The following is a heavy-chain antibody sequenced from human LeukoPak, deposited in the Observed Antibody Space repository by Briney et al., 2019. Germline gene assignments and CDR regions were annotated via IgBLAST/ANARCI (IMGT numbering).Heavy chain of an antibody. J-gene: IGHJ4*02. CDR2: INNDGSTT. CDR3: AKDQRGYSYGHDFDY. V-gene: IGHV3-74*01. CDR1: GFTFSEAW. D-gene: IGHD5-18*01. Sequence: PGGSLRLSCAASGFTFSEAWMHWVRQAPGKGLVWVSRINNDGSTTRYADSVKGRFTISRDNAKNTLYLQMNSLRAEDTAVYYCAKDQRGYSYGHDFDYWGQGTLVTVSS.